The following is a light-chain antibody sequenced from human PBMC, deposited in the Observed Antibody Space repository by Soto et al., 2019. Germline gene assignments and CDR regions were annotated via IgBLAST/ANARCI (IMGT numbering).Light chain of an antibody. Sequence: QSVLTQPPSASGTPGQRVTISCSGSSSNIGGNTVNWYQHLPGPAPKLLIYSNDQRPSGVPDRFSGSKSGTSASLAISGLQSEDEAEYYCAAWDDVLHGVFGGGTKLTVL. J-gene: IGLJ3*02. CDR2: SND. V-gene: IGLV1-44*01. CDR1: SSNIGGNT. CDR3: AAWDDVLHGV.